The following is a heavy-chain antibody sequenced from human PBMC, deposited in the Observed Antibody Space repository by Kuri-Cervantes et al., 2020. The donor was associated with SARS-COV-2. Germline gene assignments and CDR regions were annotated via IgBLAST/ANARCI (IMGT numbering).Heavy chain of an antibody. CDR3: ARVHKAGATYYYYYMDV. D-gene: IGHD1-26*01. J-gene: IGHJ6*03. CDR1: GFPFSAFS. Sequence: GGSLRLSCAASGFPFSAFSMNWVRQAPGKGLEWVSSISGSSSYIYYVDSVKGRFTISRDNAKNSLYLQMNSLRAEDTAMYYCARVHKAGATYYYYYMDVWGKGTTVTVSS. CDR2: ISGSSSYI. V-gene: IGHV3-21*01.